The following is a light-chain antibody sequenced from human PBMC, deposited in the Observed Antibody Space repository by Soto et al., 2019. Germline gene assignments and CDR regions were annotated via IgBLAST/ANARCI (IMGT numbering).Light chain of an antibody. Sequence: DIVMTQSPDSLAVSLGERATINCKSSQSVLYSSNNKNYLAWYQQKPGQPPKLLIYWASTRESGVPDRFSVSGSGTDFTLTISSLQAEDLAVYYCQQYYRTPWTFGQGTKVEIK. J-gene: IGKJ1*01. CDR1: QSVLYSSNNKNY. V-gene: IGKV4-1*01. CDR2: WAS. CDR3: QQYYRTPWT.